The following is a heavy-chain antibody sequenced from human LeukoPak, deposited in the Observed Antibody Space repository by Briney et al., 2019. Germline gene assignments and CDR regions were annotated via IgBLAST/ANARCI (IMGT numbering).Heavy chain of an antibody. V-gene: IGHV4-59*01. CDR1: GGSISSYY. CDR3: ARDRLRGVYFDY. CDR2: IYYSGST. D-gene: IGHD3-10*01. Sequence: SETLSLTCTVSGGSISSYYWSWIRQPPGKGLEWIGYIYYSGSTNYNPSLKSRVTISVDTSKNQFSLKLSSVTAADTAVYYCARDRLRGVYFDYWSQGTLVTVSS. J-gene: IGHJ4*02.